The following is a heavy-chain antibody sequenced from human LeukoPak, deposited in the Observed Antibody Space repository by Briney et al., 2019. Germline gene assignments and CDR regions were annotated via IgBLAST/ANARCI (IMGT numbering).Heavy chain of an antibody. CDR1: GYTFTGYY. CDR3: ARGGEQQLVRRYFQH. CDR2: INPNSGGT. D-gene: IGHD6-13*01. Sequence: GASVKVSCKASGYTFTGYYMHWVRQAPGQGLEWRGRINPNSGGTNYAQKFQGRVTMTRDTSISTAYMELSRLRSDDTAVYYCARGGEQQLVRRYFQHWGQGTLVTVSS. J-gene: IGHJ1*01. V-gene: IGHV1-2*06.